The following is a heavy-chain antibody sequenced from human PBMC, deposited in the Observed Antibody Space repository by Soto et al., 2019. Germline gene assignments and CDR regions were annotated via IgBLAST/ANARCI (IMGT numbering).Heavy chain of an antibody. CDR3: ARMTTVTTGGAFDI. V-gene: IGHV4-31*03. Sequence: KPSETLSLTCTVSGGSISSGGYYWSWIRQHPGKGLEWIGYIYYSGSTYYNPSLKSRVTISVDTFKNQFSLKLSSVTAADTAVYYCARMTTVTTGGAFDIWGQGTMVTVSS. CDR1: GGSISSGGYY. J-gene: IGHJ3*02. CDR2: IYYSGST. D-gene: IGHD4-17*01.